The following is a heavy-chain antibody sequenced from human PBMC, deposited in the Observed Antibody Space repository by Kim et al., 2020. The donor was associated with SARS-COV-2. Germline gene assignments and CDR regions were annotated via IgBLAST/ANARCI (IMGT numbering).Heavy chain of an antibody. D-gene: IGHD4-17*01. CDR3: AKNKPAVSYYYYGMDV. CDR1: GFTFSSYG. J-gene: IGHJ6*01. V-gene: IGHV3-30*18. CDR2: ISYDGSNK. Sequence: GGSLRLSCAASGFTFSSYGMHWVRQAPGKGLEWVAVISYDGSNKYYADSVKGRFTISRDNSKNTLYLQMNSLRAEDTAVYYCAKNKPAVSYYYYGMDVWG.